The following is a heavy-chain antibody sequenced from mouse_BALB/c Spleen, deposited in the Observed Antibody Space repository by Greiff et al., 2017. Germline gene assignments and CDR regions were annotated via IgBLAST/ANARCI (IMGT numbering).Heavy chain of an antibody. V-gene: IGHV1S137*01. Sequence: QVQLQQSGAELVRPGVSVKISCKGSGYTFTDYAMHWVKQSHAKSLEWIGVISTYYGDASYNQKFKGKATMTVDKSSSTAYMELSSLTSEDSAVYYCARPRSTMITLFADWGQGTLVTVSA. CDR2: ISTYYGDA. CDR1: GYTFTDYA. CDR3: ARPRSTMITLFAD. J-gene: IGHJ3*01. D-gene: IGHD2-4*01.